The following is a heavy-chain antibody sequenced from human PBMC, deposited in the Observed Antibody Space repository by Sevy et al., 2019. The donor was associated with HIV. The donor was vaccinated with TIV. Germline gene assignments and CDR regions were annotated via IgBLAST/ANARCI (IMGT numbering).Heavy chain of an antibody. D-gene: IGHD3-10*01. CDR1: GFTFSNYG. J-gene: IGHJ4*02. V-gene: IGHV3-33*01. Sequence: GGSLRLSCAASGFTFSNYGMHWVRQAPGKGLEWVAVIWKDGSNKYYADSVKGRFTISRDNSKNTLYLQMNSLRAEDTAVYYCARAQSQKLLWFGELLSPLDYWGQGTLVTVSS. CDR2: IWKDGSNK. CDR3: ARAQSQKLLWFGELLSPLDY.